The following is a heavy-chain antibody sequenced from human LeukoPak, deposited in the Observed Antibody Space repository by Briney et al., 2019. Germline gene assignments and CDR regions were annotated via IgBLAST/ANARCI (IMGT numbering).Heavy chain of an antibody. V-gene: IGHV3-48*03. CDR2: ISSSGSAI. CDR3: ARGGSLGY. Sequence: GGSLSLSCAASGFTFSSYEMNWVRQAPGKGLEWVSKISSSGSAIYYADSVKGRFTISRDNAKSTPYLRMDSLRAEDTAVYYCARGGSLGYWGQGTLVTVSS. D-gene: IGHD6-19*01. CDR1: GFTFSSYE. J-gene: IGHJ4*02.